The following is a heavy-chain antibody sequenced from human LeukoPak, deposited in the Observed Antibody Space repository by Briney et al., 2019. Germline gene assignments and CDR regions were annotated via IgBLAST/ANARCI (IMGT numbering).Heavy chain of an antibody. D-gene: IGHD3-10*01. CDR3: ARSNYYGSGSYMDY. V-gene: IGHV3-9*03. J-gene: IGHJ4*02. Sequence: GGSLRLSCAASGFTFDDYAMHWVRQAPGKGLEWVSGVSWNSGTIGYADSVKGRFTISRDTAKNSLYLQMNSLRAEDMALYYCARSNYYGSGSYMDYWGQGTLVTVSS. CDR2: VSWNSGTI. CDR1: GFTFDDYA.